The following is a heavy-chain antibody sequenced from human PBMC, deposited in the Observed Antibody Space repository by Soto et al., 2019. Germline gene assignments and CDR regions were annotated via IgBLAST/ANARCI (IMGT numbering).Heavy chain of an antibody. Sequence: EVQLLESGGGLVQPGGSLRLSCAASGFTFSSYAMSWVRQAPGKGLEWASAISGSGGSTYYADSVKGRFTISRDNSKNTMYLQMNSLRAEETPVYYCAKVGPWFGEEVYYYCYMDVWGKGTTVTVSS. J-gene: IGHJ6*03. CDR1: GFTFSSYA. D-gene: IGHD3-10*01. V-gene: IGHV3-23*01. CDR2: ISGSGGST. CDR3: AKVGPWFGEEVYYYCYMDV.